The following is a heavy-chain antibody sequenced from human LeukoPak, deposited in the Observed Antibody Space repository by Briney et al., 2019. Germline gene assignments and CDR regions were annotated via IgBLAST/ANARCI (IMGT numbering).Heavy chain of an antibody. CDR1: GFTFSSYA. J-gene: IGHJ4*02. V-gene: IGHV3-23*01. Sequence: SGGSLRLSCAASGFTFSSYAMSWVRQAPGKGLEWVSAISGSGGSTYYADSVKGRFTISRDNSKNTLYLQMNSLRAEDTAVYYCAKVNDSSGWYFDYWGQGTLVTVSS. CDR3: AKVNDSSGWYFDY. D-gene: IGHD3-22*01. CDR2: ISGSGGST.